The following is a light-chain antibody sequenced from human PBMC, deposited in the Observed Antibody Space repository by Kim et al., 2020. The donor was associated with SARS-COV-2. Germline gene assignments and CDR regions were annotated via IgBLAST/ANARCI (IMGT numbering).Light chain of an antibody. J-gene: IGLJ2*01. V-gene: IGLV2-8*01. CDR1: SSDVGGYNY. Sequence: GQSVTISCTGTSSDVGGYNYVSWYQQHPGKAPKLMIYEVSKRPSWVPDRFSGSKSGNTASLTVSGLQAEDEADYYCSSYAGSNNVVFGGGTQLTVL. CDR2: EVS. CDR3: SSYAGSNNVV.